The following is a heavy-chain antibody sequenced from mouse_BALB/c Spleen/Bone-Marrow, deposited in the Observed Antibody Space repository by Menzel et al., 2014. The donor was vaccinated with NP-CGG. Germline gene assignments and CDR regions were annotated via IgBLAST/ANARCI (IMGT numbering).Heavy chain of an antibody. D-gene: IGHD1-1*02. CDR3: ARDKGGILFDY. CDR1: GFTFTDYY. J-gene: IGHJ2*01. CDR2: IRNKANGYTS. Sequence: EVQVVESGGGLVQPGGSLRLSCATSGFTFTDYYMNWVRQPPGKALEWLGFIRNKANGYTSEYSASVKGRFTISRANSQSVLYLQRNTLRAEDGATYYGARDKGGILFDYWGQGTTLTVSA. V-gene: IGHV7-3*02.